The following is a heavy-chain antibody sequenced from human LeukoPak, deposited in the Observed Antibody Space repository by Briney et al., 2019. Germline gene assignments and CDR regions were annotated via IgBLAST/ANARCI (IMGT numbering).Heavy chain of an antibody. CDR1: GGTFSNYA. CDR2: INPNRGGT. J-gene: IGHJ3*02. CDR3: ARVGADWGGDAFDI. D-gene: IGHD3/OR15-3a*01. Sequence: ASVKVSCKVSGGTFSNYAISWVRQAPGQGLEWMGWINPNRGGTNYAQNFQGRVTMTRDTSISTAYMELSRLSSDDTAVYYCARVGADWGGDAFDIWGQGTMVTVSS. V-gene: IGHV1-2*02.